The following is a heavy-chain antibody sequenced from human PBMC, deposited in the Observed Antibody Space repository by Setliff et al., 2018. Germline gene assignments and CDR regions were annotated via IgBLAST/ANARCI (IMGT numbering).Heavy chain of an antibody. CDR2: ISAYNGNT. CDR1: GYTFTSYG. Sequence: ASVKVSCKASGYTFTSYGISWVRQAPGQGLEWMGWISAYNGNTNYAQKLQGRVTMTTDTSTSTAYMELRSLTSEDTAVYYCARGRTRTSTIFGIVSLSPWGDGTTVTVSS. D-gene: IGHD3-3*01. V-gene: IGHV1-18*01. CDR3: ARGRTRTSTIFGIVSLSP. J-gene: IGHJ6*04.